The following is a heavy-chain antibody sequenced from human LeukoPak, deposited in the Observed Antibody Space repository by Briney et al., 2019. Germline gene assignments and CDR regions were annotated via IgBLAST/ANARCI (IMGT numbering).Heavy chain of an antibody. V-gene: IGHV3-21*01. CDR2: ISSSSSYI. D-gene: IGHD3-9*01. Sequence: GGPLRLSCTASGFTFSSYSMNWVRQAPGKGLEWVSSISSSSSYIYYADSVKGRFTISRDNAKNSLYLQMNSLRAEDTAVYYCASEILTGYGYWGQGTLVTVSS. J-gene: IGHJ4*02. CDR3: ASEILTGYGY. CDR1: GFTFSSYS.